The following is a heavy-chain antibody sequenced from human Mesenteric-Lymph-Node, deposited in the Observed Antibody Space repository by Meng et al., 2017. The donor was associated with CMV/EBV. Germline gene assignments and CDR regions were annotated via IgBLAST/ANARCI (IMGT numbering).Heavy chain of an antibody. Sequence: CKASGYTFTGYYVHWVRQAPGQGLEWMGRINPNSGGTNYAQKFQGRVTMTRDTSISTAYMELSRLKSDDTAVYYCAREIDYGGTNFDYWGQGTLVTVSS. D-gene: IGHD4-23*01. J-gene: IGHJ4*02. CDR2: INPNSGGT. CDR3: AREIDYGGTNFDY. V-gene: IGHV1-2*06. CDR1: GYTFTGYY.